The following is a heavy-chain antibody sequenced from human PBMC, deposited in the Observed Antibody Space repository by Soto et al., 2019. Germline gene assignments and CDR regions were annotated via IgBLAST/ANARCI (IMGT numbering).Heavy chain of an antibody. CDR2: ISASSTYI. V-gene: IGHV3-21*01. CDR1: GFIFSSYT. CDR3: ARGWLRDPWMY. Sequence: EVQLVESGGGLVKPGGSLRLSCAASGFIFSSYTMNWVRQAPGKGLEWVSSISASSTYIYYADSLKGRFTISRDNAHNSLYLQVNRLRAEDTAVYYCARGWLRDPWMYWGQVTLVNVSS. D-gene: IGHD5-12*01. J-gene: IGHJ4*02.